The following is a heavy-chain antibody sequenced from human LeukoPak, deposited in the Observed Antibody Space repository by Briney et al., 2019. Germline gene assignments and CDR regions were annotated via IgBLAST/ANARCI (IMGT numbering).Heavy chain of an antibody. CDR3: AIDLRDYEDTIGFDP. D-gene: IGHD4-17*01. CDR2: IHNSGST. CDR1: GGSISSGSYY. Sequence: SETLSLTCTVSGGSISSGSYYWNWIRQPAGKGLEWIGRIHNSGSTNYNPSLKSRVTISVDTSKNELSLELSSVTAADAAVYYCAIDLRDYEDTIGFDPWGQGILSPSPQ. V-gene: IGHV4-61*02. J-gene: IGHJ5*02.